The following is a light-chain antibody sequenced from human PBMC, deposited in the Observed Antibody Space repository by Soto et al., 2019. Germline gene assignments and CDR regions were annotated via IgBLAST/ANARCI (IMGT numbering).Light chain of an antibody. J-gene: IGKJ4*01. Sequence: EIVLTQSPATLSLSPGERATLSCRASQSVSSYLAWYQQKPGQAPRLLIYDASNRATGIPARFSGSGSGTDFTLTISSLEPEDFAVYYCQQSSNWPPLTFGGGNKVEIK. V-gene: IGKV3-11*01. CDR1: QSVSSY. CDR3: QQSSNWPPLT. CDR2: DAS.